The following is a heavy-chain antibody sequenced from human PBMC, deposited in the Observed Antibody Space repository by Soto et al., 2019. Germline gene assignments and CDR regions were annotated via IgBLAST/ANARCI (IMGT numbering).Heavy chain of an antibody. CDR3: ARDWAGSSWCDY. V-gene: IGHV3-21*01. J-gene: IGHJ4*02. CDR1: GFTFSSYS. Sequence: PVGSLRLSCAASGFTFSSYSMNWVRQAPGKGLEWVSSISSSSSYIYYADSVKGRFTISRDNAKNSLYLQMNSLRAEDTAVYYCARDWAGSSWCDYWGQGTLVTVSS. D-gene: IGHD6-13*01. CDR2: ISSSSSYI.